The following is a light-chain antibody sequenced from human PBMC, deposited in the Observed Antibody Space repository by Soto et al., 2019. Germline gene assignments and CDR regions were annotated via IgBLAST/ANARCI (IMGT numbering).Light chain of an antibody. Sequence: EIVMTQSPATLSVSPGERATLSCRASQSVSSNLAWYQQKPGQAPRLLIYGASTRATGIPAKFSGSGSGTEFTLTISSLQSEDFAVYYCHQYNNWPLTFGGGTKVDI. J-gene: IGKJ4*01. CDR2: GAS. CDR3: HQYNNWPLT. CDR1: QSVSSN. V-gene: IGKV3-15*01.